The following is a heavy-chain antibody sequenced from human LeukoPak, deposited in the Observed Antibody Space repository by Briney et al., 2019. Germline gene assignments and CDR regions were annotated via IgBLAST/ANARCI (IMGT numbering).Heavy chain of an antibody. CDR1: GYTFTSYG. V-gene: IGHV1-18*01. CDR2: ISAYNGNT. J-gene: IGHJ4*02. Sequence: VASVNVSCKASGYTFTSYGISWVRQAPGQGLEWMGWISAYNGNTNYAQKLQGRVTMTTDTSTSTAYMELRSLRSDDTAVYYCARGADVLLWFGELTWGPFDYWGQGTLVTVSS. D-gene: IGHD3-10*01. CDR3: ARGADVLLWFGELTWGPFDY.